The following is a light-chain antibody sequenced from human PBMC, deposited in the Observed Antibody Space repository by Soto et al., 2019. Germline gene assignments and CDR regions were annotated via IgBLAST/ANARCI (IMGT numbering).Light chain of an antibody. CDR1: SSDVGAYDY. CDR3: SSYTRSSTLV. J-gene: IGLJ2*01. CDR2: DVT. V-gene: IGLV2-14*01. Sequence: QSALTQPASVSGSPGQSITISRTGTSSDVGAYDYVSWYQQHPGKAPKLMIYDVTNRPSGISDRFSGSKSGNTASLTISGLHTEDEADYHCSSYTRSSTLVFGGGTKVTVL.